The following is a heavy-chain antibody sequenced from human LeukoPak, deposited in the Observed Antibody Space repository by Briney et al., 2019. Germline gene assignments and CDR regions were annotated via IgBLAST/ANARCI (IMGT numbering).Heavy chain of an antibody. Sequence: GESLKISCKGSGYSFTSYWIGWVRQMPGKGLEWMGIIYPGDSDTRYSPSFQGQVTISADKSISTAYLQWSSLKASDTAMYYCARHQSPYDSSGYSCHDDAFDIWGQGTMVTVSS. CDR2: IYPGDSDT. D-gene: IGHD3-22*01. V-gene: IGHV5-51*01. J-gene: IGHJ3*02. CDR1: GYSFTSYW. CDR3: ARHQSPYDSSGYSCHDDAFDI.